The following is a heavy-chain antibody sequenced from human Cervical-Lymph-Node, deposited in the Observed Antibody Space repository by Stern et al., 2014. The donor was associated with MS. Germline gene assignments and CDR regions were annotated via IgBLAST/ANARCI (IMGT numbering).Heavy chain of an antibody. V-gene: IGHV4-59*08. J-gene: IGHJ4*02. CDR2: LSYSGNT. Sequence: VQLVESGPGLVKPSETLSLTCTVSGGSISGNYWSWIRQPPGKGLEWIGYLSYSGNTNYNPSLKSRVTTSADTSNNHLSLSLSSVTAADTAVYYCARHGPPRRRDDSNHPNFDYWGPGTLGAVS. CDR3: ARHGPPRRRDDSNHPNFDY. CDR1: GGSISGNY. D-gene: IGHD5-24*01.